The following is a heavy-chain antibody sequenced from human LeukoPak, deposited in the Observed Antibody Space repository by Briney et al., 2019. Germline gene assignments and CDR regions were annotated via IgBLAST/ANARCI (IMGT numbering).Heavy chain of an antibody. Sequence: SETLSLTCAVYGGSFSGYYWSWIRQPPGKGPEWIGEINHSGGTYYNPSLKSRVTISVDTSKNQFSLKLSSVTAADTAVYYCARYAGDDYWGQGTLVTVSS. CDR1: GGSFSGYY. V-gene: IGHV4-34*01. CDR2: INHSGGT. CDR3: ARYAGDDY. J-gene: IGHJ4*02.